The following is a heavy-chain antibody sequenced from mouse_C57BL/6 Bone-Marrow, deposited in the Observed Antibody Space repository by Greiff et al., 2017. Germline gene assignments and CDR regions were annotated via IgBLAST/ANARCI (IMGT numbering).Heavy chain of an antibody. D-gene: IGHD2-4*01. CDR3: AMYYCDYGYAMDY. CDR1: GYTFTRSW. Sequence: QVQLQQPGAELVKPGASVKMSCKASGYTFTRSWITWVKRRPGQGREWIGDIYPGSGSTNYNEKFKSKATLTVDTSSSTAYMRFSCLTSEDSAVYYCAMYYCDYGYAMDYWGQGTSVTVSS. J-gene: IGHJ4*01. CDR2: IYPGSGST. V-gene: IGHV1-55*01.